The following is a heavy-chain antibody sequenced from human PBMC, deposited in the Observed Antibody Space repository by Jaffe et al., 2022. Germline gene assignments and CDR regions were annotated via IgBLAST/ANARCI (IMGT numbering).Heavy chain of an antibody. CDR2: ISSSSSYI. CDR1: GFTFSSYS. CDR3: ARGGEDYDFWSGSSHRDYYYYYMDV. J-gene: IGHJ6*03. Sequence: EVQLVESGGGLVKPGGSLRLSCAASGFTFSSYSMNWVRQAPGKGLEWVSSISSSSSYIYYADSVKGRFTISRDNAKNSLYLQMNSLRAEDTAVYYCARGGEDYDFWSGSSHRDYYYYYMDVWGKGTTVTVSS. V-gene: IGHV3-21*01. D-gene: IGHD3-3*01.